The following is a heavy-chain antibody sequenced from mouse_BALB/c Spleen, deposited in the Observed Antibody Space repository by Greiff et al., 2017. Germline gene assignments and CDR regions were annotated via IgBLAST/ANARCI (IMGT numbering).Heavy chain of an antibody. J-gene: IGHJ4*01. D-gene: IGHD1-2*01. Sequence: DVKLVESGGGLVQPGGSLKLSCAASGFDFSRYWMSWVRQAPGKGLEWIGEINPDSSTINYTPSLKDKFIISRDNAKNTLYLQMSKVRSEDTALYYCARPAYYGYAYYAMDYWGQGTSVTVSS. CDR2: INPDSSTI. CDR1: GFDFSRYW. V-gene: IGHV4-1*02. CDR3: ARPAYYGYAYYAMDY.